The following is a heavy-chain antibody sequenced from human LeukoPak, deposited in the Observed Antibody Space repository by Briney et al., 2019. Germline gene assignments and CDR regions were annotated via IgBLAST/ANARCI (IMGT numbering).Heavy chain of an antibody. D-gene: IGHD4-23*01. J-gene: IGHJ4*02. V-gene: IGHV3-30*04. CDR3: ARGRDYGGNSYYFDY. CDR2: ISYDGSNK. Sequence: GRSLRLSCAASGFTFSSYAMHWVRQAPGKGLEWVAVISYDGSNKYYADSVKGRFTISRDNSKNTLYLQMNSLRAEDTAVYYCARGRDYGGNSYYFDYWGQGTLVTVS. CDR1: GFTFSSYA.